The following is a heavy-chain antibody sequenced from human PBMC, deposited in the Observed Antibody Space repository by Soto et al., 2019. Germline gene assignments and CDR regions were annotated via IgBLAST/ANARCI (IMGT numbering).Heavy chain of an antibody. D-gene: IGHD3-22*01. V-gene: IGHV5-51*01. CDR1: GYPFTSYW. J-gene: IGHJ6*02. CDR3: ARQASNGQWFL. CDR2: IYPGDSDI. Sequence: SGESLKISCKGSGYPFTSYWIGWGPQTPGKGLEWMAIIYPGDSDIRYSPSFQGQVTISADKSISTAYLQWSSLKASDTAMYYCARQASNGQWFLWGQGTTVTVSS.